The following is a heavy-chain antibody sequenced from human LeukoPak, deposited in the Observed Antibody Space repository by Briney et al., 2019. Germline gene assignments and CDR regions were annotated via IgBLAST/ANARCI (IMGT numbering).Heavy chain of an antibody. D-gene: IGHD3-22*01. CDR3: ARSSGSLPYDY. V-gene: IGHV3-7*04. J-gene: IGHJ4*02. Sequence: DSVKGRFTISRDNANNSLYLQMNSLIAEDTAVYYCARSSGSLPYDYWGQGTLVTVSS.